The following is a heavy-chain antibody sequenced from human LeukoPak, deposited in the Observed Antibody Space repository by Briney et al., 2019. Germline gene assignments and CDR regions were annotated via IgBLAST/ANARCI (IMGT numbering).Heavy chain of an antibody. Sequence: ASVKVSCKASGYTFTSHYMHWVRQAPGQGLEWMGTINPSGGGTSYAQKFQGRITMTRDTSTSTVSMELSSLTSGDTAVYYCARRRVGATVFDYWSQGTLVTVSS. CDR2: INPSGGGT. CDR3: ARRRVGATVFDY. CDR1: GYTFTSHY. V-gene: IGHV1-46*01. D-gene: IGHD1-26*01. J-gene: IGHJ4*02.